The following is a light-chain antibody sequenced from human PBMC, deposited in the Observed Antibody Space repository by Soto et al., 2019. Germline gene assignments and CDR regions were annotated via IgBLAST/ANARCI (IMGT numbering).Light chain of an antibody. CDR3: QQYGSSPRT. Sequence: EFVFTPYPGPLSLSPGERATLSCRASQSISSSYLAWYQQKPGQAPRLLIYGASTRATGIPDRFSGSGSGTDFTLTISRLESEDFAVYYCQQYGSSPRTFGQGTKVDIK. J-gene: IGKJ1*01. V-gene: IGKV3-20*01. CDR2: GAS. CDR1: QSISSSY.